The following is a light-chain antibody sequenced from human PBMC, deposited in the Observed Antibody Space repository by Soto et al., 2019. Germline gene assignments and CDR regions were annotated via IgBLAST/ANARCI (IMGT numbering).Light chain of an antibody. J-gene: IGLJ1*01. CDR1: SSDFGSYNL. CDR3: CSYAGSSTYV. Sequence: QSALTQPASVSGSPGQSITISCTGTSSDFGSYNLVSWYQQHPGKAPKLMIYEDSKRPSGVSNRFSGSKSGNTASLTISGLQAEVDADYYCCSYAGSSTYVFGTGTKVTVL. V-gene: IGLV2-23*01. CDR2: EDS.